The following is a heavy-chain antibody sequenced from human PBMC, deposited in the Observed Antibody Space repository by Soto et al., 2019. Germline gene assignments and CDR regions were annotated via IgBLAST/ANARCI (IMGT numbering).Heavy chain of an antibody. CDR1: GGSFSGYY. CDR3: ARVVVAATDKYYFDY. CDR2: INHSGST. D-gene: IGHD2-15*01. V-gene: IGHV4-34*01. Sequence: SETLSLTCAVYGGSFSGYYWSWIRQPPGKGLEWIGEINHSGSTNYNPSLKSRVTISVDTSKNQFSLKLSSVTAADTAVYYCARVVVAATDKYYFDYWGQGTLVTVSS. J-gene: IGHJ4*02.